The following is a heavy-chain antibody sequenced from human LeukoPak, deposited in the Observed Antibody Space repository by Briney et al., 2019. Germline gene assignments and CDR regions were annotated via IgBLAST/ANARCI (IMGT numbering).Heavy chain of an antibody. D-gene: IGHD3-9*01. CDR3: VGAVTGYSLSHYYFPY. J-gene: IGHJ4*02. Sequence: PSETLSLTCTVSGDSISSVDYYWTWIRQPPGKVLEWIGYIDYNGITYYNPCLKRRVIISVDQPKKPFSLKLSSVTAADTAVYYCVGAVTGYSLSHYYFPYWGRGTLVTVSS. V-gene: IGHV4-30-4*01. CDR2: IDYNGIT. CDR1: GDSISSVDYY.